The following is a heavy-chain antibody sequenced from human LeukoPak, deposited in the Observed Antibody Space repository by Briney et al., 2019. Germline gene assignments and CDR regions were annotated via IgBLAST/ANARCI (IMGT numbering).Heavy chain of an antibody. CDR3: ATPYSGSYDYYFDY. CDR1: GFTFGSYS. Sequence: PGGSLRLSCAASGFTFGSYSMNWVRQAPGKGLEWVSSISSSSSYIYYADSVKGRFTISRDNAKNSLYLQMNSLRAEDTAVYYCATPYSGSYDYYFDYWGQGTLVTVSS. CDR2: ISSSSSYI. J-gene: IGHJ4*02. V-gene: IGHV3-21*01. D-gene: IGHD1-26*01.